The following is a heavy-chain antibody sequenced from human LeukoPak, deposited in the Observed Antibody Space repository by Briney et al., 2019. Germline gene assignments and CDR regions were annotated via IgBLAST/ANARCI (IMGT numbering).Heavy chain of an antibody. CDR3: ARTHDYVSSGLDY. CDR2: INPTGGST. Sequence: ASVKVSCKASGYTFTSYYMHWVRQAPGQELEWMGVINPTGGSTNYAQKFQGRVTMTRDTSTSTVYMELTSLISEDTAMYFCARTHDYVSSGLDYWGQGTLVTVSS. V-gene: IGHV1-46*01. J-gene: IGHJ4*02. D-gene: IGHD3-22*01. CDR1: GYTFTSYY.